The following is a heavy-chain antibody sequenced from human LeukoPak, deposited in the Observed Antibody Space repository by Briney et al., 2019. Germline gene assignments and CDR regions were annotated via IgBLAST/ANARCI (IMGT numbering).Heavy chain of an antibody. V-gene: IGHV3-23*01. Sequence: GGSLRLSCAASGFTFSSYGMSWVRQAPGKGLERVSAISGSDGSTYYADSVKGRFTISRDNSKNTLYLQMNSLRAEDTAVYYCAKFSLPHDYWGQGTLVTVSS. J-gene: IGHJ4*02. CDR3: AKFSLPHDY. CDR2: ISGSDGST. D-gene: IGHD2-15*01. CDR1: GFTFSSYG.